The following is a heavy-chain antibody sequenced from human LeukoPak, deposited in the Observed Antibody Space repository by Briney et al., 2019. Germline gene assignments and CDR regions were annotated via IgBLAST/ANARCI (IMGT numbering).Heavy chain of an antibody. CDR1: GRSISSVGYS. D-gene: IGHD6-19*01. Sequence: PSHTLSLTCALSGRSISSVGYSWSWIRQPPGKGLEWIRYIYQSGTPYYNPSLKSRVTISVDESMNQFSLKRSYVTAAETAVYYCAKHHTTVGIAGAGNEDWFDPWGQGTLVTVSS. CDR3: AKHHTTVGIAGAGNEDWFDP. CDR2: IYQSGTP. J-gene: IGHJ5*02. V-gene: IGHV4-30-2*01.